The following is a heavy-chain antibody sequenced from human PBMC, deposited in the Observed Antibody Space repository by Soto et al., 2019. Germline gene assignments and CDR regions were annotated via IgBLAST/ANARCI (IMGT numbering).Heavy chain of an antibody. D-gene: IGHD3-10*01. CDR2: VHHSWGS. CDR1: GGSISSYY. CDR3: ARQGFGPLHGLVDV. V-gene: IGHV4-59*08. Sequence: QVQLQESGPGLVKPSETLSLSCTVSGGSISSYYWSWFRQSPGKRMEWIGYVHHSWGSSYNPSLQSRVAISLDTSKSQVSLKVTSVTATDTAVYYCARQGFGPLHGLVDVWGQGNTVTVSS. J-gene: IGHJ6*02.